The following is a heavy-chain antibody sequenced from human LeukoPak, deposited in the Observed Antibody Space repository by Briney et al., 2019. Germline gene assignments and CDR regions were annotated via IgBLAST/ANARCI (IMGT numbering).Heavy chain of an antibody. CDR1: GGSISSSSYY. V-gene: IGHV4-39*01. D-gene: IGHD2-21*01. CDR2: IYYSGST. J-gene: IGHJ4*02. Sequence: PSETLSLTCTVSGGSISSSSYYWGWIRQPPGKGLEWIGSIYYSGSTYYNPSLKSRVTISVDTSKNQFSLKLSTVTAADTAVYYCARRVVDVIAIDYWGQGTLATVSS. CDR3: ARRVVDVIAIDY.